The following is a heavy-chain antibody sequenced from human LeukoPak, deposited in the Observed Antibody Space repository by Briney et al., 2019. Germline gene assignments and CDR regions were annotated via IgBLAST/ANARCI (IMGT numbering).Heavy chain of an antibody. CDR2: IYHSGST. J-gene: IGHJ4*02. CDR1: GGSISSGGYY. Sequence: PSETLSLTCTVSGGSISSGGYYWSWIRQPPGKGLEWIGYIYHSGSTYYNPSLKSRVTISVDRSKNQFSLKLSSVTAADTAVYYCARASGGIAAAGYYFDYWGQGTLVTVSS. CDR3: ARASGGIAAAGYYFDY. V-gene: IGHV4-30-2*01. D-gene: IGHD6-13*01.